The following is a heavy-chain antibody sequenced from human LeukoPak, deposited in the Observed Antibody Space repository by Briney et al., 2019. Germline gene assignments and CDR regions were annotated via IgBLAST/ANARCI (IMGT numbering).Heavy chain of an antibody. J-gene: IGHJ4*02. CDR2: IYYSGST. Sequence: SETLSLTCTVSGGSISSYYWSWIRQPPGKGLEWIGYIYYSGSTNYNPSLKSRVTISVDTSKNQFSLTLSSVTAGDPAAYYCARLTYGSGSYYKPKFDYWGQGTLVTVSS. D-gene: IGHD3-10*01. CDR1: GGSISSYY. V-gene: IGHV4-59*01. CDR3: ARLTYGSGSYYKPKFDY.